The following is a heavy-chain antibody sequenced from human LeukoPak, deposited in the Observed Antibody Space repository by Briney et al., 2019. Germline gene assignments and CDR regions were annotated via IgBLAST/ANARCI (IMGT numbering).Heavy chain of an antibody. J-gene: IGHJ4*02. V-gene: IGHV3-48*03. Sequence: PGGSLRLSCEVSGFTVTSNYMSWVRQAPGKGLEWVSYISSSGSTIYYADSVKGRFTISRDNAKNSLYLQMNSLRAEDTAVYYCARDGGYCSGGSCYSPYFDYWGQGTLVTVSS. CDR3: ARDGGYCSGGSCYSPYFDY. CDR1: GFTVTSNY. CDR2: ISSSGSTI. D-gene: IGHD2-15*01.